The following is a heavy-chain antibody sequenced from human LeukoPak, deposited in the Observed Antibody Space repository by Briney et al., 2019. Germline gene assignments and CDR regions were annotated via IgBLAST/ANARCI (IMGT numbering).Heavy chain of an antibody. CDR2: INSDGRST. CDR3: VREYSSGWSENDY. D-gene: IGHD6-19*01. Sequence: PGGSLRLSCVASGFTFSRYWMHWVRQAPGKGLVWVSRINSDGRSTNYADSVKGRFSISRDNAENTLYLQMNSLRVEDTAVYYCVREYSSGWSENDYWGQGTLVTVSS. J-gene: IGHJ4*02. V-gene: IGHV3-74*01. CDR1: GFTFSRYW.